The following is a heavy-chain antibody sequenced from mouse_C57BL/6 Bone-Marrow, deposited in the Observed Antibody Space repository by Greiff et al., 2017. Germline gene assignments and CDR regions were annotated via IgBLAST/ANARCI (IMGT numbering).Heavy chain of an antibody. D-gene: IGHD1-1*01. J-gene: IGHJ1*03. V-gene: IGHV5-6*02. CDR3: ERRGVVATPDGYFDV. CDR2: ISSGGSYT. Sequence: EVMLVESGGDLVKPGGSLKLSCAASGFTFSSYGMSWVRQTPDKRLEWVATISSGGSYTYYPDSVKGRFTISRDNAKNTLYLQMSSLKSEDTAMYYWERRGVVATPDGYFDVWGTGTTVTVSS. CDR1: GFTFSSYG.